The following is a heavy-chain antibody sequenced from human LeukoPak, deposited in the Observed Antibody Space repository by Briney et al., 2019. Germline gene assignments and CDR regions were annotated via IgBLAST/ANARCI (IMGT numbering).Heavy chain of an antibody. V-gene: IGHV3-21*01. CDR3: ARDRNSSRGHGSGY. J-gene: IGHJ4*02. CDR1: GFTFSSYS. CDR2: ISSSSSYI. D-gene: IGHD6-13*01. Sequence: GGSLRLSCAASGFTFSSYSMNWVRQAPGKGLEWVSSISSSSSYIYYADSVKGRFTISRDNAKNSLYLQMNSLRAEDTAVYYCARDRNSSRGHGSGYWGQGTLVTVSS.